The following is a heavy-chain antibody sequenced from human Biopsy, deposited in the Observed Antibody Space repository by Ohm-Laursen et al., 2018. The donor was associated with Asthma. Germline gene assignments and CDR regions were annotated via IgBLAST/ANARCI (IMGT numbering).Heavy chain of an antibody. CDR3: ARDVDLRSVY. CDR2: ITGSGGTT. CDR1: GFTFSSSA. V-gene: IGHV3-23*01. Sequence: GSLRLSCTASGFTFSSSAMSWVRQAPGKGLERVSAITGSGGTTYYADSVRGRFTISRDNSKSTLFLQMDSLSAEDTAVYYCARDVDLRSVYWSQGTLVTVSS. D-gene: IGHD2-15*01. J-gene: IGHJ4*02.